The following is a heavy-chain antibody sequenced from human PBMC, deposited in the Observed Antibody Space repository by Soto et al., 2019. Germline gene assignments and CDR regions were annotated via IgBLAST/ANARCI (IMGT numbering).Heavy chain of an antibody. CDR1: GYTFTSYY. V-gene: IGHV1-46*01. CDR2: INPSGGST. CDR3: ARVGALGYCTNGVCHSNWYFDY. J-gene: IGHJ4*02. D-gene: IGHD2-8*01. Sequence: VASVKVSCKASGYTFTSYYMHWVRQAPGQGLEWMGIINPSGGSTSYAQKFQGRVTMTRDTSTSTVYMELSSLRSEDTAVYYCARVGALGYCTNGVCHSNWYFDYWGQGTLVTVS.